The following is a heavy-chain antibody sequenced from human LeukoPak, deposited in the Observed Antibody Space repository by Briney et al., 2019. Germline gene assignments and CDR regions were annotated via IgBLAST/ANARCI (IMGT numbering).Heavy chain of an antibody. D-gene: IGHD3-10*01. CDR1: GYTFTGYY. CDR3: VRANGYYYGSGSYYNSYQYNWFDP. Sequence: ASVKVSCKASGYTFTGYYMHLVRQAPGRGLEWMGWINPNSGGTNYAQKFQGRVTMTRDTSISTAYMELSRLRSDDTAVYYCVRANGYYYGSGSYYNSYQYNWFDPWGQGTLVTVSS. CDR2: INPNSGGT. J-gene: IGHJ5*02. V-gene: IGHV1-2*02.